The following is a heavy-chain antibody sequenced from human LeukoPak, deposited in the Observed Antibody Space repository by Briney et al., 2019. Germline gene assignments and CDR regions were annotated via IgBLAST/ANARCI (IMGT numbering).Heavy chain of an antibody. D-gene: IGHD6-19*01. Sequence: GGSLRLSCAVSEFSVSSNYMNWVRQAPGKGLEWVSVIYSGGATYYADSVRGRFTISRDNSKNMVSLQMTSLGAEDTAVYYCARGGFSGPDDYWGQGTLVTVSS. V-gene: IGHV3-53*01. J-gene: IGHJ4*02. CDR1: EFSVSSNY. CDR2: IYSGGAT. CDR3: ARGGFSGPDDY.